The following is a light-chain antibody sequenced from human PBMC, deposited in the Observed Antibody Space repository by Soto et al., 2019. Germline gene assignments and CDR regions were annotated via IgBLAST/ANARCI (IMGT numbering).Light chain of an antibody. Sequence: EIVLTQSPGTMSLSPGQRATLSCRASQSISSSYLAWYQQKPGQAFRLLIYGASSRATGIPDRFSGSGSGTDFTLTISRLEPEDFAVYYCQQYGSSPTFGQGTKLEIK. CDR1: QSISSSY. CDR2: GAS. V-gene: IGKV3-20*01. J-gene: IGKJ2*01. CDR3: QQYGSSPT.